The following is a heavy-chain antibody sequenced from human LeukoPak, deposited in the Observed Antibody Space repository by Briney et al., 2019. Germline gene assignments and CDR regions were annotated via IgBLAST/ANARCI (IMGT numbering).Heavy chain of an antibody. Sequence: GRSLRLSCAASGFTFSSYGMHWVRQAPGKGLEWVAVISYDGSNKYYADSVKGRFTISRDNSKNTLYLQMNSPRAEDTAVYYCASPYSGSYSTDYWGQGTLVTVSS. D-gene: IGHD1-26*01. V-gene: IGHV3-30*03. CDR1: GFTFSSYG. CDR3: ASPYSGSYSTDY. J-gene: IGHJ4*02. CDR2: ISYDGSNK.